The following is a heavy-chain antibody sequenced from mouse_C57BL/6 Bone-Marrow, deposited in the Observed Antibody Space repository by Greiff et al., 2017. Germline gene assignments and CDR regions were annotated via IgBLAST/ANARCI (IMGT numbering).Heavy chain of an antibody. Sequence: EVMLVESGGGLVKPGGSLKLSCAASGFTFSDYGMHWVRQAPEKGLEWVAYISSGSSTIYYADTVKGRFTLSRDNAKNTLFLQMTSLRSEDTAMYYCARRDYGPLYYAMDYWGQGTSVTVSS. CDR3: ARRDYGPLYYAMDY. D-gene: IGHD1-1*01. CDR2: ISSGSSTI. J-gene: IGHJ4*01. CDR1: GFTFSDYG. V-gene: IGHV5-17*01.